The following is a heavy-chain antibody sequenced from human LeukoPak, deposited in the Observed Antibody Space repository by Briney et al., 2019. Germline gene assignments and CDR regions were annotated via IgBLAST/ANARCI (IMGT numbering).Heavy chain of an antibody. J-gene: IGHJ4*02. Sequence: SVKVSCKASGGTLSSYAISWVRQAPGQGLEWMGGIIPIFGTANYAQKFQGRVTITADESTSTAYMELSSLRSEDTAVYYCAREELSGSYFPYWGQGTLVTVSS. CDR1: GGTLSSYA. V-gene: IGHV1-69*13. CDR3: AREELSGSYFPY. D-gene: IGHD1-26*01. CDR2: IIPIFGTA.